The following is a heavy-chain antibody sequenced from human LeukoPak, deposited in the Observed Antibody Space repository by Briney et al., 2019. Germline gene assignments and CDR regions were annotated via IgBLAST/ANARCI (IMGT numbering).Heavy chain of an antibody. CDR2: IYYSGST. CDR3: AGFEVPAAPVDY. J-gene: IGHJ4*02. D-gene: IGHD2-2*01. CDR1: GGPISSGDYY. Sequence: SQTLSLTCTVSGGPISSGDYYWSWIRQPPGKGLEWIGYIYYSGSTYYNPSLKSRVTISVDTSKNQFSLKLSSVTAADTAVYYCAGFEVPAAPVDYXGQGTLVTVSS. V-gene: IGHV4-30-4*08.